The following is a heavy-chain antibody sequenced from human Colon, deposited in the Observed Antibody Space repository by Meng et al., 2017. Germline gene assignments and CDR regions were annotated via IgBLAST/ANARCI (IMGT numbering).Heavy chain of an antibody. J-gene: IGHJ5*02. CDR2: INHSGIT. D-gene: IGHD6-13*01. CDR3: ARRRTGIAAAGTPWFDP. Sequence: SEILSSTCAVQGASFSGYHWSWIRQLPGKGLEWFGEINHSGITNYNPSLKSRVTISADTSKNQFSLQLSPVTAADTAVYYCARRRTGIAAAGTPWFDPWGQGTLVTVSS. CDR1: GASFSGYH. V-gene: IGHV4-34*01.